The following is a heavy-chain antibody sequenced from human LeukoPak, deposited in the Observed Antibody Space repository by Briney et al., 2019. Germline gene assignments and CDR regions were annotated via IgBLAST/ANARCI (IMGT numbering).Heavy chain of an antibody. CDR2: IYRDDRT. CDR1: GFTVSSNC. D-gene: IGHD5-18*01. J-gene: IGHJ5*01. CDR3: ARDLGSYVDS. V-gene: IGHV3-66*01. Sequence: GGSLRLSCAASGFTVSSNCMTWVRQAPGKGLEWVSIIYRDDRTYYADSVKDRFTISRDNSKETLYLQMNSLRAEDTAVYYCARDLGSYVDSWGHGTLVTVSS.